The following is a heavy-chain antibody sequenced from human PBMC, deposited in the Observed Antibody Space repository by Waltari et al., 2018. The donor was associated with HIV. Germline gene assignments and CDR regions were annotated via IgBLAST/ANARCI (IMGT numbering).Heavy chain of an antibody. CDR2: INHGGSS. CDR1: GGSFSGYY. D-gene: IGHD6-19*01. CDR3: ARRAPTVAVSGVGYNCFDR. V-gene: IGHV4-34*01. Sequence: QVQLQQWGAGLLKPSETVSLTCAVYGGSFSGYYWSWIRQTPAKGLEWIGEINHGGSSNYNPSLKSRVTISVDTSKNQFSLNVSSVTAADTAVYYCARRAPTVAVSGVGYNCFDRWGQGTLVTVSS. J-gene: IGHJ5*02.